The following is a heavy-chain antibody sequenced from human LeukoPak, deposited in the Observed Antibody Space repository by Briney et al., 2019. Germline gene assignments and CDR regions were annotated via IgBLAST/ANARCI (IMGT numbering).Heavy chain of an antibody. CDR3: ARNYGGNTMKAFDI. CDR1: GGYISSSSSY. J-gene: IGHJ3*02. D-gene: IGHD4-23*01. V-gene: IGHV4-39*07. CDR2: IYYSGST. Sequence: PSETLSLTCTVSGGYISSSSSYWAWIRQPPGKGLQWIGSIYYSGSTYFNSSLKSRVTISIDTSKNQFSLKLSSMTAADTAVYYCARNYGGNTMKAFDIWGLGTMVTVSS.